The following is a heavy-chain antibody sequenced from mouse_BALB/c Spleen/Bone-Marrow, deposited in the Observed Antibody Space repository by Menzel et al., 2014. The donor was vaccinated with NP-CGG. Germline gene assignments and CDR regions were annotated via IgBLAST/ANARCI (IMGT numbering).Heavy chain of an antibody. CDR2: ITSGGGNT. CDR1: GFAFSNCD. D-gene: IGHD4-1*01. J-gene: IGHJ3*01. Sequence: EVHLVESGGGLVKPGGSLKLSCTASGFAFSNCDMSWVRQTPEKRLEWVATITSGGGNTYYPDSVKGRFTISRDDARNTLYLQMSGLRSEDTALYYCARVWDWFAYWGQGTLVTVSA. V-gene: IGHV5-9*02. CDR3: ARVWDWFAY.